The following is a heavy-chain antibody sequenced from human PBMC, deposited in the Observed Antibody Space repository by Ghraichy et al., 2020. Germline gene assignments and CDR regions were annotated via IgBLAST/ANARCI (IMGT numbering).Heavy chain of an antibody. CDR3: AKGSSSSGWLSHDF. V-gene: IGHV3-23*01. CDR2: VSGSGDGT. CDR1: GFTFSSYS. J-gene: IGHJ4*02. D-gene: IGHD6-19*01. Sequence: LSLTCAASGFTFSSYSMSWVRQAPGKGLEWVSDVSGSGDGTHYADSVKGRFTVSRDNSKNSLYLQMNSLTVDDTAIYYCAKGSSSSGWLSHDFWGQGTLVTVSS.